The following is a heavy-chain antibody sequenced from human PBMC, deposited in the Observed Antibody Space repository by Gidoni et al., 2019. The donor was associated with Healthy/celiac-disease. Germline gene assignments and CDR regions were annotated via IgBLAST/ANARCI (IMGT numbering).Heavy chain of an antibody. CDR1: GFPFGNAW. CDR2: IKSKTDGGTT. D-gene: IGHD6-6*01. J-gene: IGHJ4*02. CDR3: TTIAAPPENFDY. Sequence: EVQLVKSVGGLVKPGGSVRLSCPSSGFPFGNAWMSWVRQAPGKGLEWVGRIKSKTDGGTTDYAAPVKGRFTISRDDSKNTLYLQMNSLKTEDTAVYYCTTIAAPPENFDYWGQGTLVTVSS. V-gene: IGHV3-15*01.